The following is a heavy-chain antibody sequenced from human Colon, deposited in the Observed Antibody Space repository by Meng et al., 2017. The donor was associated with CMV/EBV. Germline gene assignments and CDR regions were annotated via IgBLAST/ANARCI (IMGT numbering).Heavy chain of an antibody. Sequence: KVSCKASGYTFTNYWIGWVRQMPGNGLEWMGIIYPGDSHVRYSPSFQGQITISADKSSGTAYFQWNSLKASHTAIYYCARLGPYVSSFLAKYWGQGTLVTVSS. V-gene: IGHV5-51*01. J-gene: IGHJ4*02. CDR1: GYTFTNYW. CDR2: IYPGDSHV. CDR3: ARLGPYVSSFLAKY. D-gene: IGHD3-10*02.